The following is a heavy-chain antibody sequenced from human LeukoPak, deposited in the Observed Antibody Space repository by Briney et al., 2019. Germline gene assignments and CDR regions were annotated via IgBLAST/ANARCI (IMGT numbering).Heavy chain of an antibody. CDR1: GFPFSNYA. J-gene: IGHJ5*02. CDR3: ARGSEIGTTSRWFDP. CDR2: ISGSGGST. D-gene: IGHD1-1*01. V-gene: IGHV3-23*01. Sequence: QAGGSLRLSCGASGFPFSNYAMSWVRQAPGKGLEWVSAISGSGGSTYYSDSVKGRFTISRDNSKNTLNLQINSLRAEDTAVFYCARGSEIGTTSRWFDPWGQGTLVTVSS.